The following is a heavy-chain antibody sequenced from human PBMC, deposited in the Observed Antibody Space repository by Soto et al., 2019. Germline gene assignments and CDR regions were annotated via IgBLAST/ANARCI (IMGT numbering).Heavy chain of an antibody. Sequence: QVQLVQSGAEVKKPGSSVKVSCKASGGTFSSYAISWVRQAPGQGLEWMGGIIPIFGTANYAQKFQGRVTITADESTSTAYMELSSLRSEDTAVYYCSSSYRDLACITGTTYYYYGMDVWGQGTTVTVSS. CDR1: GGTFSSYA. V-gene: IGHV1-69*01. CDR2: IIPIFGTA. CDR3: SSSYRDLACITGTTYYYYGMDV. D-gene: IGHD1-7*01. J-gene: IGHJ6*02.